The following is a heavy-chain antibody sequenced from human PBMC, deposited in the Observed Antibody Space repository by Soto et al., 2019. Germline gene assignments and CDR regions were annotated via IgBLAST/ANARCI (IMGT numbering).Heavy chain of an antibody. J-gene: IGHJ4*02. D-gene: IGHD2-15*01. CDR2: IYYSGST. V-gene: IGHV4-59*08. CDR1: GGSISSYY. Sequence: SETLSLTCTVSGGSISSYYWSWIRQPPGKGLEWIGYIYYSGSTNYNPSLKSRVTISVDTSKNQFSLKLSSVTAADTAVYYCARQLNCSGGSCYDYFDYWGQGTLVTVSS. CDR3: ARQLNCSGGSCYDYFDY.